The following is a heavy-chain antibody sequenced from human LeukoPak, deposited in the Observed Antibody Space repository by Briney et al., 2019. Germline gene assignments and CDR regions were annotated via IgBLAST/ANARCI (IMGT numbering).Heavy chain of an antibody. CDR2: ISWNSGSI. D-gene: IGHD2-8*01. V-gene: IGHV3-9*01. J-gene: IGHJ4*02. CDR1: GFTFDDYA. Sequence: GRSLRLSCAASGFTFDDYAMHWVRQAPGKGLEWVSGISWNSGSIGYADSVKGRFTISRDNAKNSLYLQMNSLRAEDTALYYCAKASYCTNGVCYTFDYWGQGTLVTVSP. CDR3: AKASYCTNGVCYTFDY.